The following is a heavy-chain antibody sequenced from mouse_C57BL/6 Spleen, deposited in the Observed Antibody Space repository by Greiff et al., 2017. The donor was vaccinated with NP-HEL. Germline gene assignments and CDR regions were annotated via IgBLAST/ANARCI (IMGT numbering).Heavy chain of an antibody. CDR1: GFTFSDYY. CDR2: INYDGSST. Sequence: EVKLMESEGGLVQPGSSMKLSCTASGFTFSDYYMAWVRQVPEKGLEWVANINYDGSSTYYLDSLKSRFIISRDNAKNILYLQMSSLKSEDTATYYCAREYYYLDYWGQGTTLTVSS. CDR3: AREYYYLDY. J-gene: IGHJ2*01. V-gene: IGHV5-16*01.